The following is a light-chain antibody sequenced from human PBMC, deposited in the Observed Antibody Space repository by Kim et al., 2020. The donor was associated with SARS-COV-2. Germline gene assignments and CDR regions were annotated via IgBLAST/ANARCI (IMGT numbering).Light chain of an antibody. Sequence: ASVGDRVTITCRASQSISSWLAWYQQKPGKAPKLLIYKASSLESGVPSKFSGSGSGTEFTLTISSLQPDDFATYYCQQYNSYSPYTFGQGTKREI. J-gene: IGKJ2*01. V-gene: IGKV1-5*03. CDR2: KAS. CDR1: QSISSW. CDR3: QQYNSYSPYT.